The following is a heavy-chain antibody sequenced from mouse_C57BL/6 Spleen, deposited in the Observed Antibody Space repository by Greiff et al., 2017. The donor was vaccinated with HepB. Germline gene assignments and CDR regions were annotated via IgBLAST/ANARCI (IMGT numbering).Heavy chain of an antibody. V-gene: IGHV1-82*01. CDR2: IYPGDGDT. CDR1: GYAFSSSW. Sequence: VQLQQSGPELVKPGASVKISCKASGYAFSSSWMNWVKQRPGKGLEWIGRIYPGDGDTNYNGKFKGKATLTADKSSSTAYMQLSSLTSEDSAVYFCARGGHYGAMDYWGQGTSVTVSS. D-gene: IGHD1-1*02. CDR3: ARGGHYGAMDY. J-gene: IGHJ4*01.